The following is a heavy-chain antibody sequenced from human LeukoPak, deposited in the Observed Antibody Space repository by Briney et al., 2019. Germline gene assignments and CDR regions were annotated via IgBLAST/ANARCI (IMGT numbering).Heavy chain of an antibody. CDR3: ARVTGYGGNSGYYYYYMDV. D-gene: IGHD4-23*01. CDR2: MNPNSGNT. J-gene: IGHJ6*03. Sequence: ASGKVSCKASGYTFTSYDINWVRQATGQGLEWMGWMNPNSGNTGYAQKFQGRVTMTRNTSISTAYMELSSLRSEDTAVYYCARVTGYGGNSGYYYYYMDVWGKGTTVTISS. CDR1: GYTFTSYD. V-gene: IGHV1-8*01.